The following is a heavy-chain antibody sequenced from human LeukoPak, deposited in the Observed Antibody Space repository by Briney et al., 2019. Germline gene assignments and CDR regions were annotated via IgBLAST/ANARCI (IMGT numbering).Heavy chain of an antibody. J-gene: IGHJ4*02. D-gene: IGHD6-19*01. V-gene: IGHV3-23*01. CDR3: AKAKALAGQQHFDY. CDR1: GFTFSNYA. CDR2: ITGNSGST. Sequence: GGSLRLSCAASGFTFSNYAMNWVRQAPGKGLEWVSAITGNSGSTYYRDSVKGRFTISRDNSKNTMYLKMNSMRAEDSAIYYCAKAKALAGQQHFDYWGQGTLVTVSS.